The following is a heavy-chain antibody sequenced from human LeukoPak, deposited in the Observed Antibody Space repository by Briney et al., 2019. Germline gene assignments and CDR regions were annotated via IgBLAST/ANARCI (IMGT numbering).Heavy chain of an antibody. CDR3: ARDQNGEFDP. V-gene: IGHV1-18*01. J-gene: IGHJ5*02. D-gene: IGHD7-27*01. CDR2: ISAYNGNT. CDR1: GYTFTSYG. Sequence: GASVKVSRKASGYTFTSYGISWVRQTPGQGLEWMGWISAYNGNTNYAQKLQGRVTMTTDTSTSTAYMELRSLRSDDTAVSYCARDQNGEFDPWGQGTLVTVSS.